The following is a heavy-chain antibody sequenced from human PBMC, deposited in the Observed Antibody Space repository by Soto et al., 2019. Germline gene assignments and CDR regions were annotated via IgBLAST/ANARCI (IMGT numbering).Heavy chain of an antibody. CDR3: ARDGATMVRGVIVRIDY. CDR1: XXXXXXYS. Sequence: EVQLVESGGGLVKXXGXXXXXXXXXXXXXXXYSMXXVRQAPGKGLEWVSSISVSSSYIYYADSVKGRFSISRDNARNSLYLQMNSLRAEDTAVYYCARDGATMVRGVIVRIDYWGQGTLVTVSS. V-gene: IGHV3-21*02. J-gene: IGHJ4*02. CDR2: ISVSSSYI. D-gene: IGHD3-10*01.